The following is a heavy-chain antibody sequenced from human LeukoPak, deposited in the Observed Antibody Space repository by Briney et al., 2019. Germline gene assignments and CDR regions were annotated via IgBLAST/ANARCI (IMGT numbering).Heavy chain of an antibody. D-gene: IGHD6-19*01. CDR3: ARYSSGKTSFDY. J-gene: IGHJ4*02. Sequence: PSETLSLTCSVSGGSISRSSYYWGWIRQPPGKGLEWIGNIYYSGNTYYNPSLKSRVTLSVDTSKNRFSLKVSSVTAADTAVYYCARYSSGKTSFDYWGQGTLVTVSS. CDR2: IYYSGNT. V-gene: IGHV4-39*07. CDR1: GGSISRSSYY.